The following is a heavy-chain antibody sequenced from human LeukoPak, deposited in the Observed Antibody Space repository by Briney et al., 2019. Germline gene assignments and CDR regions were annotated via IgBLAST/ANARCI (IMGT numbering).Heavy chain of an antibody. CDR3: ARERIVGATTVYFDY. J-gene: IGHJ4*02. Sequence: PGGSLRLSCAASGFTFSSYSMNWVRQAPGKGLEWVSSISSSSSYIYYADSVKGRFTISRDNAKNSLYLQMNSLRAEDTAVYYCARERIVGATTVYFDYWGQGTLVTVSS. CDR2: ISSSSSYI. CDR1: GFTFSSYS. V-gene: IGHV3-21*01. D-gene: IGHD1-26*01.